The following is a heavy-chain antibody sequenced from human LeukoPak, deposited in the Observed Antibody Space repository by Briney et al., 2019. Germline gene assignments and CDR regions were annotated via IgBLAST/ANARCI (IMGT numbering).Heavy chain of an antibody. Sequence: SETLSLTCTVSGGSISSASYYWSWIRQPAGKGLEWIGRVSASGSTNYNPSLKSRVTISVDTSKNKFSLKLSSVTAADTAMYYCARYYFYDSRGYYYKWFDPWGQGTLVTVSS. J-gene: IGHJ5*02. CDR3: ARYYFYDSRGYYYKWFDP. V-gene: IGHV4-61*02. CDR1: GGSISSASYY. CDR2: VSASGST. D-gene: IGHD3-22*01.